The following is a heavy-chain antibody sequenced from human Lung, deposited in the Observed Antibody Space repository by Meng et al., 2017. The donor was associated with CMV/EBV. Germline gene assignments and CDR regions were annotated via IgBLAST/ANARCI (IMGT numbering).Heavy chain of an antibody. CDR1: GFTFSSYE. CDR3: ARGEFSWYDNWLDP. J-gene: IGHJ5*02. D-gene: IGHD6-13*01. CDR2: ISSSGSTI. V-gene: IGHV3-48*03. Sequence: LTXAASGFTFSSYEMNWVRQAPGKGLEWVSYISSSGSTIYYADSVKGRFTISRDNAKKSLYLQMNSLRAEDTAVYYCARGEFSWYDNWLDPWGQGTLVTVSS.